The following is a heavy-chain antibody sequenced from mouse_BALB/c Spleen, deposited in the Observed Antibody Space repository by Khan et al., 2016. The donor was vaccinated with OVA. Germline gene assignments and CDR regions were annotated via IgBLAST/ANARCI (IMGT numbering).Heavy chain of an antibody. CDR3: ARGNYYGYYFDY. D-gene: IGHD1-1*01. CDR2: ISYSGVT. CDR1: GYSITSGYA. J-gene: IGHJ2*01. V-gene: IGHV3-2*02. Sequence: QLKESGPGLVKPSQSLSLTCTVTGYSITSGYAWNWIRLFPGNKLEWMGYISYSGVTSYTPSLKSRISITRDTSKNQFFLQLNSVTIEDTATYYCARGNYYGYYFDYWGQGTTPTVSS.